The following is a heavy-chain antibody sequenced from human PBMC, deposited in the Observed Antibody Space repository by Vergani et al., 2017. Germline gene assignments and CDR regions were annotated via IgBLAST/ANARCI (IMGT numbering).Heavy chain of an antibody. V-gene: IGHV4-4*07. CDR3: ARDDCSGGSCYSSY. Sequence: QVQLQESGPGLVKPSETLSITCTVSGGSISSYYWSWIRQPAGKGLEWIGRIYTSGSTNYNPSLKSRVTMSVDTSKNQFSLKLSSVTAADTAVYYCARDDCSGGSCYSSYWGQGTLVTVSS. D-gene: IGHD2-15*01. CDR2: IYTSGST. CDR1: GGSISSYY. J-gene: IGHJ4*02.